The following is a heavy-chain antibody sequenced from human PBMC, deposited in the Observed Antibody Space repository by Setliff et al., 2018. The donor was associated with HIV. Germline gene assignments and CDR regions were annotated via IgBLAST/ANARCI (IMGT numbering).Heavy chain of an antibody. CDR1: GGSITGYY. CDR3: ARTYSSNWYIDY. V-gene: IGHV4-59*01. J-gene: IGHJ4*02. CDR2: IYYSGNT. D-gene: IGHD6-13*01. Sequence: PSETLSLTCTVSGGSITGYYWSWIRQPPGKGLEWIGWIYYSGNTRYNPSLKSRVTISVDTSKNQFSLKLSSVTAADTAVYYCARTYSSNWYIDYWGQGTLVTVSS.